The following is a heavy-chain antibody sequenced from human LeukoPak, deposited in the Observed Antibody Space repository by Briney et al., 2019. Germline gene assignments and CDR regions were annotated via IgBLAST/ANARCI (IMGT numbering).Heavy chain of an antibody. V-gene: IGHV4-39*01. J-gene: IGHJ4*02. Sequence: SETLSLTCTVSGGSISSSSYYWGWIRQPPGKGLEWIGSIYYSGSTYYNPSLKSRVTISVDTSKNQFSLKLSSVTAADTAVYYCARHQDYGSGGVGYWGQGTLVTVSS. CDR2: IYYSGST. CDR3: ARHQDYGSGGVGY. D-gene: IGHD3-10*01. CDR1: GGSISSSSYY.